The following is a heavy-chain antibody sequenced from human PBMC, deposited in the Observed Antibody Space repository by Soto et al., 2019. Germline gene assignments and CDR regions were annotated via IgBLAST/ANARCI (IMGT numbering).Heavy chain of an antibody. D-gene: IGHD4-4*01. CDR1: GFTFRNFW. CDR3: ARVGQQLPHMYNWFDP. V-gene: IGHV3-7*01. CDR2: IKPDGSEK. Sequence: EVQLVESGGSLVQPGGSLRLSCAASGFTFRNFWMSWVRQAPGKGLEWVANIKPDGSEKKYVDSVKGRFTISRDNAKNSLYLQMNSLRDDDTAVYYCARVGQQLPHMYNWFDPWGQGTLLIVSS. J-gene: IGHJ5*02.